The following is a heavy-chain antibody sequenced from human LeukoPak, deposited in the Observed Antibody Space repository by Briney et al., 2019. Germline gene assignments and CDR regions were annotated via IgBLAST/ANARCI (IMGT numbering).Heavy chain of an antibody. V-gene: IGHV4-34*01. CDR1: GGSFSGYY. CDR3: ARGVVVVAASCHFDY. CDR2: INHSGST. Sequence: PETLSLTCAVYGGSFSGYYWSWIRQPPGKGLEWIGEINHSGSTNYNPSLESRVTISVDTSKNQFSLKLSSVTAADTAVYYCARGVVVVAASCHFDYWGQGTLVTVSS. D-gene: IGHD2-15*01. J-gene: IGHJ4*02.